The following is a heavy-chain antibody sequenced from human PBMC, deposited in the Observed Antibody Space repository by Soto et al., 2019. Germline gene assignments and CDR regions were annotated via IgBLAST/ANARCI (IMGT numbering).Heavy chain of an antibody. Sequence: EIQLVESGGGLIQPGGSLRLSCALSGLTVSKNYMNWVRQAPGKGLEWVAVIYSGGSTYYADSVKGRFTISRDNSKNTVSLQMNTLRAEDKAVYYCVRNRYVTYFGMDVWGQGTTVTVSS. CDR2: IYSGGST. CDR3: VRNRYVTYFGMDV. J-gene: IGHJ6*02. V-gene: IGHV3-53*01. D-gene: IGHD1-1*01. CDR1: GLTVSKNY.